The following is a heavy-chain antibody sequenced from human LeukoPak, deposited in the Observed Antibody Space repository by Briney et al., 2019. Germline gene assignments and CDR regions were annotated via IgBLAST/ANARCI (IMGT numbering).Heavy chain of an antibody. J-gene: IGHJ4*02. V-gene: IGHV1-2*02. CDR1: GYTFTGYY. CDR3: ARDYEVRGVIIESYYFDY. Sequence: ASVKVSCKASGYTFTGYYMHWVRQAPGQGLEWMGWINPNSGGTNYAQKFQGRVTMTRDTSISTAYMELSRLRSDDTAVYYCARDYEVRGVIIESYYFDYWGQGTLVTVSS. CDR2: INPNSGGT. D-gene: IGHD3-10*02.